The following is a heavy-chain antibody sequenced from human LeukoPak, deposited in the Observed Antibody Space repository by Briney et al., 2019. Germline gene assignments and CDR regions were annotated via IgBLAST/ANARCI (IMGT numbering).Heavy chain of an antibody. CDR2: ISYDGSNK. J-gene: IGHJ5*02. D-gene: IGHD6-13*01. V-gene: IGHV3-30*18. CDR3: AKIRGIAAAEGWFDP. Sequence: GGSLRLSCAASGFTFSSYGMHWVRQAPGKGPEWVAVISYDGSNKYYADSVKGRFTISRDNSKNTLYLQMNSLRAEDTAVYYCAKIRGIAAAEGWFDPWGQGTLVTVSS. CDR1: GFTFSSYG.